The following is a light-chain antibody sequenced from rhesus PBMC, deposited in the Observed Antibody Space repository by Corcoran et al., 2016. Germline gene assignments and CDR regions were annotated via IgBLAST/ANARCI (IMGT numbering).Light chain of an antibody. CDR2: GAS. CDR1: QSVGSY. J-gene: IGKJ1*01. CDR3: QQSSNLWT. Sequence: ETVVTQSPVTLSSSPGERATLSCRASQSVGSYLAWYQQKPGQAPRLFIYGASSRSTGIPDRFRVSGSGTDFTLTISSLEPEDVGVYYDQQSSNLWTFGQGTKVEIK. V-gene: IGKV3-24*04.